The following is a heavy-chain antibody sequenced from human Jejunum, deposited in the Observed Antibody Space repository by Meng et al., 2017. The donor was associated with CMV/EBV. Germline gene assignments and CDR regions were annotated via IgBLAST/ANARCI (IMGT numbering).Heavy chain of an antibody. CDR2: ISGPGKAI. V-gene: IGHV3-48*03. Sequence: SCAGSGFDFESAEMNWVRQTPGKGLEWVSYISGPGKAIYYADSVRGRFTISRDNAKNSLSLQMSGLRAEDTAVYYCARLQWAAFDFLGQGTLVTVSS. D-gene: IGHD4-11*01. CDR3: ARLQWAAFDF. CDR1: GFDFESAE. J-gene: IGHJ4*02.